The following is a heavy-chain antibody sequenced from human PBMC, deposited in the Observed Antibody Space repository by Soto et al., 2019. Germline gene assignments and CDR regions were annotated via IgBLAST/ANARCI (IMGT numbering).Heavy chain of an antibody. CDR3: ARAQPTYSSSYFDY. V-gene: IGHV3-23*01. J-gene: IGHJ4*02. CDR2: ISGRGDDT. D-gene: IGHD3-22*01. Sequence: GGALRRSCAASGFTCSSYVMSWVRQAPGKGLEWVSTISGRGDDTYYTDSVKGRFTISRDNSKNTLYVHMNSLRAEDTAVYYCARAQPTYSSSYFDYWGQGTLVTVSS. CDR1: GFTCSSYV.